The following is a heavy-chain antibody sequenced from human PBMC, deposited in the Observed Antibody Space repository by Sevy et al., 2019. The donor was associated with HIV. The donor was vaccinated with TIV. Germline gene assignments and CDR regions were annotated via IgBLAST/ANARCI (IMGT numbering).Heavy chain of an antibody. Sequence: GGSLRLSCAASGFTFSSFSMNWVRHAPGKGPEWISYISTRSSAIYYADSMKGRFTISRDNAKNSRYLQMNSLLADDTAGYYCARESASGTPGGVYYYYYNMDVWGQGTTVTVSS. V-gene: IGHV3-48*01. J-gene: IGHJ6*02. CDR3: ARESASGTPGGVYYYYYNMDV. CDR1: GFTFSSFS. D-gene: IGHD6-13*01. CDR2: ISTRSSAI.